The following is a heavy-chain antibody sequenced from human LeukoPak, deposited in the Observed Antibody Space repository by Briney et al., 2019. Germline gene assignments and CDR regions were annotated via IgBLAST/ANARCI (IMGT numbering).Heavy chain of an antibody. Sequence: PGGSLRLSCAASGFTVSSNYMSWVRQAPGKGLEWVSVIYSGGSTYYADSVKGRFTISRDNSKNTLYLQMNSLRAEDTAVYYCARVPRPGYSSSRGAFDYWGQGTLVTVSS. V-gene: IGHV3-53*01. J-gene: IGHJ4*02. D-gene: IGHD6-13*01. CDR3: ARVPRPGYSSSRGAFDY. CDR1: GFTVSSNY. CDR2: IYSGGST.